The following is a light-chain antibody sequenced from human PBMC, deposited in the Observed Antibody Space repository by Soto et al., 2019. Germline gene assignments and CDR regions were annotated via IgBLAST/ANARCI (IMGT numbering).Light chain of an antibody. J-gene: IGKJ5*01. V-gene: IGKV3-11*01. CDR1: QRVSSY. CDR2: DAS. Sequence: EIVWTQSPAALPLAPGDRATLSCRARQRVSSYLAWYQQKPGQAPRLLIYDASSRATGIPARLSGSGSGTDFPLTISSLEPEEFAFSYCQQRNNWPITFGQGTRLEIK. CDR3: QQRNNWPIT.